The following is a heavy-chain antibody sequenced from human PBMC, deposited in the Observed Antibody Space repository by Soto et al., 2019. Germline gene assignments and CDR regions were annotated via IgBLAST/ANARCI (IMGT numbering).Heavy chain of an antibody. CDR1: GFTFGTTD. V-gene: IGHV3-23*01. CDR3: VKNSGWFNT. J-gene: IGHJ5*02. D-gene: IGHD3-10*01. Sequence: GGSLRLSCAASGFTFGTTDMSWVRQAPGEGLEWVSTIDGSGGITYYADSVKGRFTISRDNSRNTVYLQMNSLRGDDTALYYCVKNSGWFNTWGQGALVTVSS. CDR2: IDGSGGIT.